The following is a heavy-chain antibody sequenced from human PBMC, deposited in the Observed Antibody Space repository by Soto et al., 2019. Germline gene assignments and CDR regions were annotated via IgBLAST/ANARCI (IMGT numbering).Heavy chain of an antibody. CDR2: ILYDGSKK. J-gene: IGHJ4*02. CDR3: VKGGPTVIYFDH. V-gene: IGHV3-30*18. D-gene: IGHD4-17*01. Sequence: QVQLVESGGGVVQPGRSLRLSCAASGFTFSSYGMHWVRQAPGKGLEWVAVILYDGSKKYYADSVKGRFTISRDNSKNTLYLQMSSLRAEDTALYFCVKGGPTVIYFDHWGQGRLVSVSS. CDR1: GFTFSSYG.